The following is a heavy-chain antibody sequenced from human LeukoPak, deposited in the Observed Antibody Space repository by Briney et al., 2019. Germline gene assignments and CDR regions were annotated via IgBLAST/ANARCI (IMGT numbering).Heavy chain of an antibody. J-gene: IGHJ6*03. V-gene: IGHV1-46*01. CDR2: INPSGGST. D-gene: IGHD1-7*01. CDR3: ARPKSEWAYNWNYGYYYYYMDV. Sequence: GASVKVSCKASGYTFTSYYMHWVRQAPGQGLEWMGIINPSGGSTSYAQKFQGRVTMTTDTSTSTAYMELRSLRSDDTAVYYCARPKSEWAYNWNYGYYYYYMDVWGKGTTVTVSS. CDR1: GYTFTSYY.